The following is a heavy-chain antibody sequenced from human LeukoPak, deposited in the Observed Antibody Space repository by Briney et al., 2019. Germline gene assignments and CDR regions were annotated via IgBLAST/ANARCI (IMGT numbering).Heavy chain of an antibody. Sequence: SETLSLSCAAYGGSFSGYQWTWVRQSPGMGLEWIGEINPSGRTNYNPSLKSRVITSVDTSKNQFSLRLSSGTAADTAIYYCARALTFPDFYYYMDVWGEGTTVTVSS. CDR3: ARALTFPDFYYYMDV. J-gene: IGHJ6*03. CDR2: INPSGRT. V-gene: IGHV4-34*01. D-gene: IGHD2/OR15-2a*01. CDR1: GGSFSGYQ.